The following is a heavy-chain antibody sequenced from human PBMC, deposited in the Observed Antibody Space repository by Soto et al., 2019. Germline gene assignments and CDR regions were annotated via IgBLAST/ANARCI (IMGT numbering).Heavy chain of an antibody. CDR1: GGSISSSNW. CDR3: ARGYSGYDLSFYYYYYGMDV. CDR2: IYHSGST. D-gene: IGHD5-12*01. V-gene: IGHV4-4*02. Sequence: QVQLQESGPGLVKPSGTLSLTCAVSGGSISSSNWWSWVRQPPGKGLEWIGEIYHSGSTNYNPSLKSRVTISVDKSKYQFSLKLGSVTAADTAVYYCARGYSGYDLSFYYYYYGMDVWGQGTTVTVSS. J-gene: IGHJ6*02.